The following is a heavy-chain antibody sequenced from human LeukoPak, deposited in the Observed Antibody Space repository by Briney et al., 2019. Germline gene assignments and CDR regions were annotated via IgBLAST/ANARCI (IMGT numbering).Heavy chain of an antibody. CDR2: IYHSGST. CDR1: GGSFSGYS. D-gene: IGHD3-22*01. Sequence: SETLSLTCAVSGGSFSGYSWSWIRQPPGKGLEWIGYIYHSGSTYYNPSLKSRVTISVDRSKNQFSLKLSSVTAADTAVYYCARRTYYYDSSGYYYDYWGQGTLVTVSS. CDR3: ARRTYYYDSSGYYYDY. J-gene: IGHJ4*02. V-gene: IGHV4-30-2*01.